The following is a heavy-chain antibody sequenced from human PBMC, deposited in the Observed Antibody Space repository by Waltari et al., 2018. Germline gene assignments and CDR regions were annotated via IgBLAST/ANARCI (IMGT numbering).Heavy chain of an antibody. Sequence: QLQLQESGPGLVKPSETLSLTCTVSSGAISSSGYYWGWIRQPPGKGLEWIGSIYYSGNTYYNPSLKNRVTISVDTSKNQFSLKVTSVTAADTAVHYCAKVWKNYRTDYWGQGTLVTVSS. CDR1: SGAISSSGYY. CDR3: AKVWKNYRTDY. V-gene: IGHV4-39*07. J-gene: IGHJ4*02. CDR2: IYYSGNT. D-gene: IGHD1-7*01.